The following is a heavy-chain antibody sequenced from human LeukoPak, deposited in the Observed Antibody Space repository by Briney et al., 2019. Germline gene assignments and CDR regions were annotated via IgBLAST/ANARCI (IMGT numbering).Heavy chain of an antibody. V-gene: IGHV3-30*18. CDR1: EFTFSSYA. CDR2: ISYDGSNK. Sequence: PGRSLRLSCAASEFTFSSYAMHWVRQAPGKGLEWVAVISYDGSNKYYADSVKGRFTISRDNSKNTLYLQMNSLRAEDTAVYYCAKKSNWNYVAFDYWGQGTLVTVS. CDR3: AKKSNWNYVAFDY. D-gene: IGHD1-7*01. J-gene: IGHJ4*02.